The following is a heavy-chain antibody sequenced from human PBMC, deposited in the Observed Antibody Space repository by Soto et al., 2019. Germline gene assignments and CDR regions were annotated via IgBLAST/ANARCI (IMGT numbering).Heavy chain of an antibody. CDR1: GFTFSSFG. V-gene: IGHV3-33*01. Sequence: PGGSLRLFCAASGFTFSSFGMHWVRQAPGKGLEWVSLIWYDGSKKSYGDSVKGRFAISRDNSRNTVYLQMNSLRADDTAVYYCARDASYYSLWSGYYPSRNGMDVWGQGTTVTVSS. D-gene: IGHD3-3*01. CDR3: ARDASYYSLWSGYYPSRNGMDV. CDR2: IWYDGSKK. J-gene: IGHJ6*02.